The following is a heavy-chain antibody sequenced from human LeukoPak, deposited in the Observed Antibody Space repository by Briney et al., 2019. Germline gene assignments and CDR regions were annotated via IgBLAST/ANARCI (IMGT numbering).Heavy chain of an antibody. V-gene: IGHV1-3*01. CDR3: ARDMSTAVTPISYAFDV. Sequence: GASVKVSCKASGYTFTSYAMHWVRQAPGQRLEWMGWINAGNGNTKYSQKFQGRVTITRDTSASTAYMELSSLRSDDTAVYYCARDMSTAVTPISYAFDVWGQGTMVTVSS. J-gene: IGHJ3*01. D-gene: IGHD4-23*01. CDR2: INAGNGNT. CDR1: GYTFTSYA.